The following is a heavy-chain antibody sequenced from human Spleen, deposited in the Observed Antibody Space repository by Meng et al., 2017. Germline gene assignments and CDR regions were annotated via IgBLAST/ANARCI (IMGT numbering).Heavy chain of an antibody. D-gene: IGHD1-26*01. CDR3: ARVRIVGGTRLAAFDI. Sequence: SETLSLTCAVYGGSFSGYYWSWIRQPPGKGLEWIGEINHSGSTNYNPSLKSRVTTSVDTSKNQFSLKLISVTAADTAVYYCARVRIVGGTRLAAFDIWGQGTMVTVSS. CDR1: GGSFSGYY. V-gene: IGHV4-34*01. CDR2: INHSGST. J-gene: IGHJ3*02.